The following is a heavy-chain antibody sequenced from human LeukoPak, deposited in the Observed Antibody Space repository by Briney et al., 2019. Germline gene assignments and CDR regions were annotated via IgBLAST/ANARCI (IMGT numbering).Heavy chain of an antibody. D-gene: IGHD4-17*01. CDR2: IWYDGSNK. Sequence: GRSLRLSCAASGFTFSSYGMHWVRQAPGKGLEWVAVIWYDGSNKYYADSVKGRFTISRDNSKNTLYLQMNSLRAEDTAVYYCAKDRDRDYGDYLQHYFDYWGQGTLVTVSS. V-gene: IGHV3-33*06. CDR3: AKDRDRDYGDYLQHYFDY. J-gene: IGHJ4*02. CDR1: GFTFSSYG.